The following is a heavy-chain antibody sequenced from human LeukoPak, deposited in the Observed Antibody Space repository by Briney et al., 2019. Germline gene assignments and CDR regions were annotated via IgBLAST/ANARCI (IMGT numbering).Heavy chain of an antibody. CDR3: ASLSPVLYDFWARVT. CDR2: IYYSGST. D-gene: IGHD3-3*01. Sequence: SETLSLTCTVSGGSISSYYWSWTRQPPGKGLEWIGYIYYSGSTNYNPSLKSRVAISVDTSKNQFSLKLSSVTAADTAVYYCASLSPVLYDFWARVTWGQGTLVTVSS. V-gene: IGHV4-59*08. J-gene: IGHJ5*02. CDR1: GGSISSYY.